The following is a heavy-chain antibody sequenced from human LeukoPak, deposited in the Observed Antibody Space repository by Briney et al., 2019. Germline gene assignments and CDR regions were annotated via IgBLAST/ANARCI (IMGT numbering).Heavy chain of an antibody. Sequence: SETLSLTCTVSGGPISSYYWSWIRQPPGKGLEWIGYIYYSGSTNYNPSLKSRVTISVDTSKNQFSLKLSSVTAADTAVYYCARSVVPAANRFWFDPWGQGTLVTVSS. D-gene: IGHD2-2*01. CDR1: GGPISSYY. CDR3: ARSVVPAANRFWFDP. CDR2: IYYSGST. J-gene: IGHJ5*02. V-gene: IGHV4-59*01.